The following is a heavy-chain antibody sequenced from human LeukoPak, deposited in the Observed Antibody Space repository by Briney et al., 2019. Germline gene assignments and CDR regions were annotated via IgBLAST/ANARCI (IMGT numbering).Heavy chain of an antibody. Sequence: GGSLRLSCAISGFTFNNYWMSWVRQAPGTGLEWVANIEPDGSEKYYLDSVKGRFTISRDNAKNSLYLQMNSLRADDTAVYYCARETTPDYSYYYMDVWGKGTTVTVSS. D-gene: IGHD1-14*01. CDR1: GFTFNNYW. CDR2: IEPDGSEK. CDR3: ARETTPDYSYYYMDV. J-gene: IGHJ6*03. V-gene: IGHV3-7*01.